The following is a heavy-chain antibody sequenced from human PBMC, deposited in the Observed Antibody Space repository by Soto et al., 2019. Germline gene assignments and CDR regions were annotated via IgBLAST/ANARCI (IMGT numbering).Heavy chain of an antibody. CDR1: DFTFSNAW. CDR2: IRDKSDGGTT. CDR3: TPDPWNPPPFDY. V-gene: IGHV3-15*07. D-gene: IGHD1-1*01. Sequence: EVHLMESGGGVVKPGGSLRLSCAAPDFTFSNAWMNWVRQTPGKGLEWVGRIRDKSDGGTTDYAAPVQGRFTISIDDSKNLLDLKMNNLKTEDTAGNYCTPDPWNPPPFDYWGQGTLVTVSS. J-gene: IGHJ4*02.